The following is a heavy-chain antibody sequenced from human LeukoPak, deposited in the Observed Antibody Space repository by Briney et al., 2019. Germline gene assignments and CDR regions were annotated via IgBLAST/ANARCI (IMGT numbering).Heavy chain of an antibody. CDR2: IYPGDSDT. D-gene: IGHD3-22*01. J-gene: IGHJ3*02. CDR1: GYSFTSYW. Sequence: GESLKISCQGSGYSFTSYWIGWVRQMPGKGLEWMGIIYPGDSDTRYSPSFQGQVTISADKSISTAYLQWSSLKASDTAMYYCARQDDSSGYYFRSSYDAFDIWGQGTMVTVSS. CDR3: ARQDDSSGYYFRSSYDAFDI. V-gene: IGHV5-51*01.